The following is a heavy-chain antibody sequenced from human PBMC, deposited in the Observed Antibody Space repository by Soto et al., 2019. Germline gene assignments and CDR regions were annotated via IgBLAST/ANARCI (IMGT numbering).Heavy chain of an antibody. CDR2: INHSGST. J-gene: IGHJ4*02. CDR3: AREFCTNGVCYTLDY. D-gene: IGHD2-8*01. Sequence: SETLSLTCAVYGGSFSGYYWSWIRQPPGKGLEWIGEINHSGSTNYNPSLKSRVTISVDTSKNQFSLKLSSVTAADTAVYYCAREFCTNGVCYTLDYWGQGTLVTVSS. CDR1: GGSFSGYY. V-gene: IGHV4-34*01.